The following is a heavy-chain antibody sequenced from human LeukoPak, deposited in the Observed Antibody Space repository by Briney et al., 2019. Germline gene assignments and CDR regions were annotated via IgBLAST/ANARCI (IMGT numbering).Heavy chain of an antibody. V-gene: IGHV3-48*03. CDR3: ARDYCSGGSCYSHYYYYYMDV. D-gene: IGHD2-15*01. J-gene: IGHJ6*03. CDR2: ISSSGSTI. CDR1: GFTFSSYE. Sequence: PGGSLRLSCAASGFTFSSYEMNWVRQAPGKGLEWVSYISSSGSTIYYAVSVKGRFTISRDNAKNSLYLQMNSLRAEDTAVYYCARDYCSGGSCYSHYYYYYMDVWGKGTTVTVSS.